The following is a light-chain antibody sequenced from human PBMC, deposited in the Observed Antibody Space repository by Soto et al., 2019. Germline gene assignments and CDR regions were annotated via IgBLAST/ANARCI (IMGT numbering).Light chain of an antibody. J-gene: IGKJ1*01. Sequence: DVWMTQSPLSLPFTPGEPSSISCRSGQSLLYSNGYNYLDWYLQKPGQSPQLLIYLGSDRASGVPDRFSGTGSGTDFTLKISRVEAEDVGVYYCLQSLQTPWTFGQGTKVDIK. CDR1: QSLLYSNGYNY. CDR2: LGS. CDR3: LQSLQTPWT. V-gene: IGKV2-28*01.